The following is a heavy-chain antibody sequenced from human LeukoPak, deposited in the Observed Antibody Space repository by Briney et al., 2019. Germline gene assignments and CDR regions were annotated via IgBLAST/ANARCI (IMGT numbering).Heavy chain of an antibody. CDR3: ARDEQDGYNLDY. Sequence: SGGSLRLSCAASGFTFSSYSMNWVRQAPGKGLEWVSSISSSSSYIYYADSVKGRFTISRDNAKNSLYLQMNSLGAEDTAVYYCARDEQDGYNLDYWGQGTLVTVSS. J-gene: IGHJ4*02. CDR1: GFTFSSYS. V-gene: IGHV3-21*01. D-gene: IGHD5-24*01. CDR2: ISSSSSYI.